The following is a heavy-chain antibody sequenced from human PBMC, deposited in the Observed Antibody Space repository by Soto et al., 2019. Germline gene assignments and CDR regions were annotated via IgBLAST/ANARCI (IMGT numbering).Heavy chain of an antibody. J-gene: IGHJ2*01. V-gene: IGHV4-30-2*01. CDR1: GGSISGGNFS. Sequence: PSETLCLTCTVAGGSISGGNFSWTWIRQPPGKGLEWIAYIFHTGSTFYNSSLKPRVSISVDRSKNQFSLKLKSVTETDTAVYYCARVKVGDLFRFNWFFDLWGRGTLVTVSS. CDR2: IFHTGST. D-gene: IGHD3-3*01. CDR3: ARVKVGDLFRFNWFFDL.